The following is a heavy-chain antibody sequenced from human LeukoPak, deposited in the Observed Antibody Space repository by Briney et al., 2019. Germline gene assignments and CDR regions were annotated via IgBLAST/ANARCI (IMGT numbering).Heavy chain of an antibody. J-gene: IGHJ4*02. V-gene: IGHV3-43*02. Sequence: GGSLRLSCAASGFTFDDYAMHWVRQAPGKGLEWVSLISGDGGSTYYADSVKGRFTISRDNSKNSLYLQMNSLGTEDTALYYCAKDMTQYSSGYYEYFDYWGQGTLVTVSS. CDR2: ISGDGGST. D-gene: IGHD3-22*01. CDR1: GFTFDDYA. CDR3: AKDMTQYSSGYYEYFDY.